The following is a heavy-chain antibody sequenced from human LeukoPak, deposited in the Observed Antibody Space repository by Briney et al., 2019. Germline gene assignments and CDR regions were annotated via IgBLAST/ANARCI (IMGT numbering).Heavy chain of an antibody. CDR2: IYSGGST. J-gene: IGHJ4*02. V-gene: IGHV3-66*02. D-gene: IGHD3-3*01. Sequence: GGSLRLSCAASGFTVSSNYMSWVRQAPGKGLEWVSVIYSGGSTYYADSVKGRFTISRDNSKNTLYLQTNSLRAEDTAVYYCARAGPIFGVVITHAFDYWGQGTLVTVSS. CDR1: GFTVSSNY. CDR3: ARAGPIFGVVITHAFDY.